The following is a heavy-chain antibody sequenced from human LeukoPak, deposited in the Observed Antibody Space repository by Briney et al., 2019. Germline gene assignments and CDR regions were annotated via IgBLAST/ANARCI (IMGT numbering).Heavy chain of an antibody. CDR3: ARLYGSGSYYNY. CDR2: INHSGST. J-gene: IGHJ4*02. Sequence: SETLSLTCTVYGGPFSGYYWSWIRQPPGKGLEWIGEINHSGSTNYYPSLKSRVTISIDTSKNQFSLRLSSVTAADTAMYYCARLYGSGSYYNYWGQGTLVTVSS. CDR1: GGPFSGYY. V-gene: IGHV4-34*01. D-gene: IGHD3-10*01.